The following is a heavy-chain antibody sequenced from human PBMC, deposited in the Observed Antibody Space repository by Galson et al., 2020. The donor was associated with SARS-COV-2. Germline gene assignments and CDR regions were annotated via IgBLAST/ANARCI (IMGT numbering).Heavy chain of an antibody. CDR2: ISSAASTI. J-gene: IGHJ4*02. V-gene: IGHV3-48*03. D-gene: IGHD6-19*01. CDR1: GFTISSYE. CDR3: ARDLAGGSGWLSLDY. Sequence: TGGSLRLSCAASGFTISSYEMNWIRQTPGRGLEWPSYISSAASTIYYADAVKGRFTISRDNAKNFLYLQMNSLRAEDTAVYYCARDLAGGSGWLSLDYWGQGTLVTVSS.